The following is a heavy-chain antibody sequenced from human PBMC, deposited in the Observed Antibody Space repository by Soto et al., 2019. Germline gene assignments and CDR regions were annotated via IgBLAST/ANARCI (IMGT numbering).Heavy chain of an antibody. J-gene: IGHJ4*02. Sequence: GGSLRLSCAASGFTFSSYAMHWVRQAPGKGLEWVAVISYDGRYKYYADSVKGRFTISRDNSENTLYLEMKSLRPEDTAVYYCARDHGVVVTATVVGGYWGQGSLVTVSS. CDR2: ISYDGRYK. V-gene: IGHV3-30*04. CDR3: ARDHGVVVTATVVGGY. CDR1: GFTFSSYA. D-gene: IGHD2-15*01.